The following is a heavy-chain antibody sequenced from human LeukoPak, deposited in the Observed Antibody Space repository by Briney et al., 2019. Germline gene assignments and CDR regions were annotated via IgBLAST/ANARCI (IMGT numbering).Heavy chain of an antibody. D-gene: IGHD4-17*01. CDR2: INPNSGGT. J-gene: IGHJ6*02. CDR3: ARASDSTVTTPYYYYGMDV. Sequence: ASVKVSCKASGHXFTGYYIHWVRQAPGQGLEWMGWINPNSGGTNYAQKFQGRVTMTRDTSISTAYMELSRLRSDDTAVYYCARASDSTVTTPYYYYGMDVWGQGTTVTVSS. CDR1: GHXFTGYY. V-gene: IGHV1-2*02.